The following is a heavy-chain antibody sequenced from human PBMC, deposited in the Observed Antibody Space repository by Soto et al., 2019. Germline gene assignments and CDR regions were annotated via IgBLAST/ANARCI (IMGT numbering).Heavy chain of an antibody. CDR3: ARTRGDIVVVPAAHPLGWFDP. CDR1: GASISSGGYY. V-gene: IGHV4-31*03. J-gene: IGHJ5*02. CDR2: IYYSGST. Sequence: TLSLTCTVSGASISSGGYYCSWIRQPPGKGLEWIGYIYYSGSTYYNPSLKSRVTISVDTSKNQFSLKLSSVTATDTAVYYCARTRGDIVVVPAAHPLGWFDPWGRGTLVTVS. D-gene: IGHD2-2*01.